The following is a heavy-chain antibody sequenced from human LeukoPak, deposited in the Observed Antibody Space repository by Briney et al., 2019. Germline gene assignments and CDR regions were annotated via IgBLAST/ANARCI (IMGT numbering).Heavy chain of an antibody. J-gene: IGHJ4*02. V-gene: IGHV1-8*01. CDR1: GYTLTELS. CDR2: MNPNSGNT. Sequence: ASVKVSCKVSGYTLTELSMHWVRQAPGQGLEWMGWMNPNSGNTGYAQKFQGRVTMTRNTSISTAYMELSSLRSEDTAVYYCARGLRELHPMDYWGQGTLVTVSS. CDR3: ARGLRELHPMDY. D-gene: IGHD1-26*01.